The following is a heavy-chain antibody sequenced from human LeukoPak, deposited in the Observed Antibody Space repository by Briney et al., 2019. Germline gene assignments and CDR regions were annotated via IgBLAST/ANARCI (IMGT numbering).Heavy chain of an antibody. CDR3: ARAAPYYYGSRSYFDY. V-gene: IGHV4-34*01. Sequence: SETLSLTCTVSGGSISSYYWSWIRQPPGKGLEWIGEINHSGSTNYNPSLKSRVTISVDTSKNQFSLKLSSVTAADTAVYYCARAAPYYYGSRSYFDYWGQGTLVTVSS. J-gene: IGHJ4*02. CDR1: GGSISSYY. CDR2: INHSGST. D-gene: IGHD3-10*01.